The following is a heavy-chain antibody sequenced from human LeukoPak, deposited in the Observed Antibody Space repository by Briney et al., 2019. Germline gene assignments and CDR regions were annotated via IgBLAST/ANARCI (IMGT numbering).Heavy chain of an antibody. CDR3: ARETGSSWSYYFDY. V-gene: IGHV4-59*12. CDR2: IYYSGST. J-gene: IGHJ4*02. Sequence: SETLSLTCTVSGGSISSYYWSWIRQPPGKGLEWIGYIYYSGSTNYNPSLKSRVTISVDTSKNQFSLKLSSVTAADTAVYYCARETGSSWSYYFDYWGQGTLVTVSS. D-gene: IGHD6-13*01. CDR1: GGSISSYY.